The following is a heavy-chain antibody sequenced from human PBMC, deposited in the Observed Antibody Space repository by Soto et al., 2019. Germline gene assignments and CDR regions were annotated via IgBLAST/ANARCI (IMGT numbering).Heavy chain of an antibody. CDR3: VRDCQWSWPD. J-gene: IGHJ4*02. CDR2: IWPDGSQS. CDR1: GFTFSTSW. D-gene: IGHD2-21*01. Sequence: EVQLVESGGGLVQAGGSLRLSCEASGFTFSTSWMAWVRQAPGRGLEWVANIWPDGSQSYYVDSVKGRFTISRDNAKNSVYLQGNSLRADDTAVYYCVRDCQWSWPDWGQGTLVTVSS. V-gene: IGHV3-7*05.